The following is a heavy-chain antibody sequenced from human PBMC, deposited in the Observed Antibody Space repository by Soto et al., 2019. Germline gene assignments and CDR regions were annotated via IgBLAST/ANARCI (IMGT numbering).Heavy chain of an antibody. J-gene: IGHJ4*02. Sequence: PGGSLRLSCAASGFTFSSFDMDWVRQAPGKGLEWVSYINMDGGSTHYAESVKGRFTISRDNGRNSLSLQMDSLRVEDTAVYYCVRDHSGLKDFDYWGQGTLVTVS. D-gene: IGHD1-1*01. CDR1: GFTFSSFD. V-gene: IGHV3-48*03. CDR2: INMDGGST. CDR3: VRDHSGLKDFDY.